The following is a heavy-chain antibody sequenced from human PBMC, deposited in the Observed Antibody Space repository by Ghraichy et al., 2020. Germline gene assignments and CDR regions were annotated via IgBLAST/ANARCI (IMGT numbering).Heavy chain of an antibody. Sequence: GGSLRLSCAASGFTFSGYSMNWVRQTPGKGLEWVSYISSSSTTIYYADSVQGRFTISRDNAKNSLYLQMNTLRVEDTAVYYCAKDGDDFVDHWGQGTLVTVSS. CDR1: GFTFSGYS. CDR2: ISSSSTTI. D-gene: IGHD3-3*01. V-gene: IGHV3-48*01. J-gene: IGHJ4*02. CDR3: AKDGDDFVDH.